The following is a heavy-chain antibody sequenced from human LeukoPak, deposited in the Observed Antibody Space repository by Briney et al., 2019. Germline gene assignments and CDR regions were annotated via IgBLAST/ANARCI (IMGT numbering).Heavy chain of an antibody. CDR2: IYHSGST. J-gene: IGHJ3*02. Sequence: SGTLSLTCAVSGSSISSSNWWSWVRQPPGKGLEWIGEIYHSGSTNYNPSLKSRVTISVDKSKNQFSLKLSSVTAADTAEYYCARGGGTVEKSNAFDIWGQGTMVIVSS. V-gene: IGHV4-4*02. CDR3: ARGGGTVEKSNAFDI. CDR1: GSSISSSNW. D-gene: IGHD4-23*01.